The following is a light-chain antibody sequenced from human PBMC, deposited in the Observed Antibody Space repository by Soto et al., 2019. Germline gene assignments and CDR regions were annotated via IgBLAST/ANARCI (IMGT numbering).Light chain of an antibody. V-gene: IGKV1-12*01. Sequence: DIQMTQSPSSVSASVGDRVTITCRASQDIGTSLGWYQQKPGKAPKLLISAASSLQSGVPSRFSGSGSGTDFTLTISSLQPEDFATYFCQQSYTIPFTFGQGTKVDIK. CDR2: AAS. J-gene: IGKJ2*01. CDR3: QQSYTIPFT. CDR1: QDIGTS.